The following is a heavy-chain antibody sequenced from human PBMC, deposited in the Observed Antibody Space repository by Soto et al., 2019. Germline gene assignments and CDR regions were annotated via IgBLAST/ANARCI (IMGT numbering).Heavy chain of an antibody. CDR2: ISYGGTT. CDR3: SRGILV. V-gene: IGHV4-31*03. D-gene: IGHD2-15*01. CDR1: GGSMNRGGYC. Sequence: QVQLQESGPGLVTPSQTLSLTCTVSGGSMNRGGYCWNWILQHPGEGLEWFGCISYGGTTSYNPSLKRRLTISVDTSKNQFSLLLTSVTAADTAVYYCSRGILVWGQGTLITVSS. J-gene: IGHJ4*02.